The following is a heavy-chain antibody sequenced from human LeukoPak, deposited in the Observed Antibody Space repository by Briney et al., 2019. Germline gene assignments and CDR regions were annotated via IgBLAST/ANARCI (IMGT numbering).Heavy chain of an antibody. V-gene: IGHV3-48*01. D-gene: IGHD1-26*01. Sequence: GGSLRLSCAASGFTFSNYSMNWVRQAPGKGLEWVSFITSSSSTIYYADSVKGRFTISRDNAKNSLYLQMNSLRAEDTAIYYCARGVGTTGNYWGQGTLVTVSS. CDR2: ITSSSSTI. J-gene: IGHJ4*02. CDR1: GFTFSNYS. CDR3: ARGVGTTGNY.